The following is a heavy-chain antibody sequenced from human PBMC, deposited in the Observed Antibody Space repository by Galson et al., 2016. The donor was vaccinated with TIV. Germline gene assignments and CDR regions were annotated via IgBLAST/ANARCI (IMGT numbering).Heavy chain of an antibody. J-gene: IGHJ6*02. V-gene: IGHV1-24*01. CDR3: GTVGSSCWSPLPSSSYFGVDV. Sequence: SVKVSCKVSGYTFTELSMHWVRQVPGKGLEWMGGFDPEEGETIYAEMFQGRVTMTEDTSTDTAYMELSSLRSEDTAVYYCGTVGSSCWSPLPSSSYFGVDVWGQGTTVTVSS. CDR1: GYTFTELS. CDR2: FDPEEGET. D-gene: IGHD1-26*01.